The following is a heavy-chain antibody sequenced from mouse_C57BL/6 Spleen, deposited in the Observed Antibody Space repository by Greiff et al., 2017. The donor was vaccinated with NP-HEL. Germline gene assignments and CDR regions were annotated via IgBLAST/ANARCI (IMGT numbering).Heavy chain of an antibody. CDR3: ARSRYYDYDGYAMDY. D-gene: IGHD2-4*01. Sequence: QVQLKQSGAELVKPGASVKISCKASGYAFSSYWMNWVKQRPGKGLEWIGQIYPGDGDTNYNGKFKGKATLTADKSSSTAYMQLSSLTSEDSAVYFCARSRYYDYDGYAMDYWGQGTSVTVSS. V-gene: IGHV1-80*01. CDR2: IYPGDGDT. CDR1: GYAFSSYW. J-gene: IGHJ4*01.